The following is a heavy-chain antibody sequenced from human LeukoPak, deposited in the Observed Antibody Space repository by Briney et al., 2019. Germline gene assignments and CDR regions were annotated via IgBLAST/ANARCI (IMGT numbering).Heavy chain of an antibody. J-gene: IGHJ4*02. V-gene: IGHV4-59*01. Sequence: SETLSLTCTVSGGSISSYYWSWIRQPPGKGLERIGYIYYSGSTNYNPSLKSRVTISVDTSKNQFSLMLSSVTAADTAVYYCATHVWYYSHPDYWGQGTLVTVSS. CDR2: IYYSGST. D-gene: IGHD3-3*02. CDR1: GGSISSYY. CDR3: ATHVWYYSHPDY.